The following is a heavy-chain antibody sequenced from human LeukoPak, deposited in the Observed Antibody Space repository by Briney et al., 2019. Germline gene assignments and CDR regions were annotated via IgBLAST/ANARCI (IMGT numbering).Heavy chain of an antibody. CDR2: INPNSGGT. CDR1: GYTFTSYG. Sequence: ASVKVSCKASGYTFTSYGISWVRQAPGQGLEWMGWINPNSGGTNYAQKFQGRVTMTRDTSISTAYMELSRLRSDDTAVYYCASPFGYSSSWYEFDYWGQGTLVTVSS. CDR3: ASPFGYSSSWYEFDY. V-gene: IGHV1-2*02. D-gene: IGHD6-13*01. J-gene: IGHJ4*02.